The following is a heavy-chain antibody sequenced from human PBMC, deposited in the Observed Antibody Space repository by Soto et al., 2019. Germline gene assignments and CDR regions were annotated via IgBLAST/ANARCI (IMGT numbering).Heavy chain of an antibody. CDR2: IRNKANSYAT. Sequence: GGSLRLSCAASGFTFSDHYMDWVRQAPGKGLEWVGRIRNKANSYATEYAASVKGRFTISRDDSKNSLYLQMNSLRTEDTALFYFVRVPLVAGAAAPRGWFDPWGQGTLVTVSS. V-gene: IGHV3-72*01. CDR1: GFTFSDHY. D-gene: IGHD2-2*01. CDR3: VRVPLVAGAAAPRGWFDP. J-gene: IGHJ5*02.